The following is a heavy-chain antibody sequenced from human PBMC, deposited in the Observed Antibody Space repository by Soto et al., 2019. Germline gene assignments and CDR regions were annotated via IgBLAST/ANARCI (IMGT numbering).Heavy chain of an antibody. Sequence: PGGSLRLSCAASGSISTTTPLSWVRQAPGKGLEWVSTISGRGTNTYYADSVKGRFISSRDNVKNTVNLQMNSLGVEDTAIYYCATSFRYFDNWGQGTRVTVSS. CDR2: ISGRGTNT. J-gene: IGHJ4*02. V-gene: IGHV3-23*01. D-gene: IGHD3-16*01. CDR3: ATSFRYFDN. CDR1: GSISTTTP.